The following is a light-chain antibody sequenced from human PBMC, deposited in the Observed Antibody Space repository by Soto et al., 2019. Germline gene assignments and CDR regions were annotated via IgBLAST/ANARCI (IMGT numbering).Light chain of an antibody. V-gene: IGKV3-15*01. CDR3: QQYSDWPYT. CDR2: GAS. CDR1: QSISTN. J-gene: IGKJ2*01. Sequence: IVMTQSPATLSVSPGERATLSCRASQSISTNVAWYQQKLGQAPRLLVYGASTRATGIPGRFSGSGSGTECTLTISSLQSEDFAVYHCQQYSDWPYTFGQGTKLEIK.